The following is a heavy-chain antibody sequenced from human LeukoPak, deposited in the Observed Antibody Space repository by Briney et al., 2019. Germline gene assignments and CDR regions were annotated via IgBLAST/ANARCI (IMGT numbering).Heavy chain of an antibody. V-gene: IGHV4-39*07. CDR1: GGSISSGSYY. D-gene: IGHD3-22*01. Sequence: KSSETLSLTCTVSGGSISSGSYYWDWIRQPPGKGLEWIGNIYYSGSTYYNPSLKSRVTISVDTSKNQFSLKLSSVTAADTAVYYCARAYYDSSGYYFDYWGQGTLVTVSS. CDR2: IYYSGST. J-gene: IGHJ4*02. CDR3: ARAYYDSSGYYFDY.